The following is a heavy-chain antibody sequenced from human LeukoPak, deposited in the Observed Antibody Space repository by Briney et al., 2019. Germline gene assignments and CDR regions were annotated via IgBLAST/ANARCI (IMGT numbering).Heavy chain of an antibody. CDR3: ARLPTFYFDSSRYHYDF. D-gene: IGHD3-22*01. Sequence: GGSLRLSCAASGFIFQNYAMSWVRQAPGKGLEWTSSISGSGPSTEYADSVKGRFTISRDRAKNTLYLQMSNLRVEDTAVYYCARLPTFYFDSSRYHYDFWGQGTLVTVPS. J-gene: IGHJ4*02. CDR1: GFIFQNYA. CDR2: ISGSGPST. V-gene: IGHV3-23*01.